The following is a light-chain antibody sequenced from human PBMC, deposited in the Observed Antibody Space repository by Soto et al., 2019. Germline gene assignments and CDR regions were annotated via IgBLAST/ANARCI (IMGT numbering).Light chain of an antibody. CDR3: SSYAGSNIVV. V-gene: IGLV2-8*01. CDR2: EVS. CDR1: SSDVGGYNY. Sequence: QSALTQPPSASGSPGQSVTISCTGTSSDVGGYNYVSWYQQHPGKAPKLMIYEVSKRPSGVPDRFSGSKSGNTASLTVSGLQAEEEAEYYCSSYAGSNIVVFGGGTKLTVL. J-gene: IGLJ2*01.